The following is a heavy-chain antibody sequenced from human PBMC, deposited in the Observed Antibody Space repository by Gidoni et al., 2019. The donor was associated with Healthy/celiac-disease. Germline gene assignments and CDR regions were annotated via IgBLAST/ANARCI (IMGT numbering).Heavy chain of an antibody. CDR3: ARDAYYYDSSGYYRLYYYYGMDV. Sequence: QVQLVESGGGVVQPGRSLRLSCAASGFTFSSYGMRWVRQAPGKGLEWVAVIWYDGSNKYYADSVKGRFTISRDNSKNTLYLQMNSLRAEDTAVYYCARDAYYYDSSGYYRLYYYYGMDVWGQGTTVTVSS. CDR1: GFTFSSYG. J-gene: IGHJ6*02. V-gene: IGHV3-33*01. D-gene: IGHD3-22*01. CDR2: IWYDGSNK.